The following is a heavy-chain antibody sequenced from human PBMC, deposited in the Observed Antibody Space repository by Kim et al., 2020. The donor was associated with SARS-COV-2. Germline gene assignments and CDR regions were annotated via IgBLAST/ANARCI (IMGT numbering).Heavy chain of an antibody. CDR1: GFTFSSYA. CDR3: ARDHLGYCSGGSCRNYY. D-gene: IGHD2-15*01. CDR2: ISYDGSNK. Sequence: GGSLRLSCAASGFTFSSYAMHWVRQAPGKGLEWVAVISYDGSNKYYADSVKGRFTISRDNSKNTLYLQMNSLRAEDTAVYYCARDHLGYCSGGSCRNYY. V-gene: IGHV3-30*04. J-gene: IGHJ6*01.